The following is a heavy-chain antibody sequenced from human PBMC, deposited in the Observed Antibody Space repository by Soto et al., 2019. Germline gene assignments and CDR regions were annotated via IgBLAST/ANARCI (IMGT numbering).Heavy chain of an antibody. Sequence: ASVKVSCKASGYPFTGPYIYWVRQAPGQGLEWMGWINPSSGGTEFAEKFQGRVTVTRDTSIRTVFLELNSLTSDDTGVCLCPGDFSTYSHGVEVWGKGTAVIVSS. CDR2: INPSSGGT. V-gene: IGHV1-2*02. J-gene: IGHJ6*04. CDR3: PGDFSTYSHGVEV. CDR1: GYPFTGPY. D-gene: IGHD2-21*01.